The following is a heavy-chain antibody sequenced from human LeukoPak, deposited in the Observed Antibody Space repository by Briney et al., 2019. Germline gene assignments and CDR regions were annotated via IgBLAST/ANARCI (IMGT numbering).Heavy chain of an antibody. CDR1: GGSISSYY. Sequence: KSSETLSLTCTVSGGSISSYYWSWIRQPPGKGLEWIGSIYCSGSTYYNPSLKSRVTISVDTSKNQFSLKLSSVTAADTAVYYCARRRPAATFDYWGQGTLVTVSS. CDR2: IYCSGST. V-gene: IGHV4-39*07. CDR3: ARRRPAATFDY. D-gene: IGHD2-2*01. J-gene: IGHJ4*02.